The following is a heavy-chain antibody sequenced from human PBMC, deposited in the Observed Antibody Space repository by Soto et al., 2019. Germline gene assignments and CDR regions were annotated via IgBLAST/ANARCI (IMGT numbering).Heavy chain of an antibody. V-gene: IGHV1-18*01. CDR1: GHTFNTYA. J-gene: IGHJ4*02. Sequence: QVQLVQSGPEVKKAGASVKVSCKSSGHTFNTYAIGWVRLAPGQGLEWMGWISPYNSNANYAQTYLGRVTMTTDTSTSTVYMELRNLKSDDTAIYYCARLARGYDFDYWGQGTLVTVSS. CDR3: ARLARGYDFDY. CDR2: ISPYNSNA. D-gene: IGHD2-15*01.